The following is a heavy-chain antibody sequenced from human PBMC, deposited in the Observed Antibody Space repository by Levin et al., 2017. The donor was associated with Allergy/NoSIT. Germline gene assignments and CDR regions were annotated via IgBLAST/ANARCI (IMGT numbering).Heavy chain of an antibody. Sequence: SQTLSLTCAVYGGSFSGYYWSWIRQPPGKGLEWIGEINHSGSTNYNPSLKSRVTISVDTSKNQFSLKLSSVTAADTAVYYCARMPHDYGDPRYFDYWGQGTLVTVSS. CDR1: GGSFSGYY. CDR2: INHSGST. D-gene: IGHD4-17*01. J-gene: IGHJ4*02. V-gene: IGHV4-34*01. CDR3: ARMPHDYGDPRYFDY.